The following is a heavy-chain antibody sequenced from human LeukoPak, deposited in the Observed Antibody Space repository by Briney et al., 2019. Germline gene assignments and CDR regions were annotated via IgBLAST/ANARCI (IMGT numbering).Heavy chain of an antibody. CDR1: GYTFTNYG. D-gene: IGHD3-22*01. CDR2: ISAYNGNT. V-gene: IGHV1-18*01. CDR3: ARDKRSRSGYEAPNWFDP. Sequence: ASVKVSCKASGYTFTNYGITWVRQAPGQGLEWMGWISAYNGNTNYEQKFQGRVTMTTDTSTNTAYMELRSLRSDDTAVYYCARDKRSRSGYEAPNWFDPWGQGTLVTVSS. J-gene: IGHJ5*02.